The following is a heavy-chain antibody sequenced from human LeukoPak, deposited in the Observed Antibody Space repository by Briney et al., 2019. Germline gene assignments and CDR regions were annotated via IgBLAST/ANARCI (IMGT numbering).Heavy chain of an antibody. CDR3: ASPGGSSGYKSRLPEPSAFDY. V-gene: IGHV1-69*05. D-gene: IGHD3-22*01. J-gene: IGHJ4*02. CDR2: IIPIFGTA. CDR1: GGTFSSYA. Sequence: ASVEVSCKASGGTFSSYAISWVRQAPGQGLEWMGGIIPIFGTANYAQKFQGRVTITTDESTSTAYMELSSLRSEDTAVYYCASPGGSSGYKSRLPEPSAFDYWGQGTLVTVSS.